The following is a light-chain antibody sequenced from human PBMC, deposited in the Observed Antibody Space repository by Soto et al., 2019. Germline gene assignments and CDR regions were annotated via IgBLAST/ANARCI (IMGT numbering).Light chain of an antibody. CDR2: YDN. CDR3: QVWDSSSDHRVV. V-gene: IGLV3-21*04. Sequence: SYELTQPPSVSVAPGKTARITCGGNNIGSKNVHWYQQKPGQAPVLVIYYDNDRPSGIPERFSGSNSGNTATLTISRVEAGDEADYYCQVWDSSSDHRVVFGGGTKLTVL. J-gene: IGLJ2*01. CDR1: NIGSKN.